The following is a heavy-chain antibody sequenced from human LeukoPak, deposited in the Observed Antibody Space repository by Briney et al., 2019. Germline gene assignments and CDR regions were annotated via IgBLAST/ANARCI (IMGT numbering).Heavy chain of an antibody. CDR1: GDSVSSNSVT. J-gene: IGHJ3*02. Sequence: SQTLSLTCAISGDSVSSNSVTWNWIRQSPSRGLEWLGRTYYRSKWYNDYAVSVKSRITINPDTSKNQFSLQLNSVTPEDTAVYYCARGYYDSGDAFDIWGQGTMVTVSS. CDR2: TYYRSKWYN. D-gene: IGHD3-22*01. CDR3: ARGYYDSGDAFDI. V-gene: IGHV6-1*01.